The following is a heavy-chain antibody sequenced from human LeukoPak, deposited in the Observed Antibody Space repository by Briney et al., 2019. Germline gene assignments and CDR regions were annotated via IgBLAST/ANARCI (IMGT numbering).Heavy chain of an antibody. Sequence: SETLSLTCVVNGGSFTDYYWTWIRQAPGNGLEWVGDIDHRGSINYNPSLKSRFTISVDTSKNQFSLRLSSVTAADTAVYYCARGLVVVTMTSSIMDVWGQGTTVTVSS. D-gene: IGHD3-22*01. CDR1: GGSFTDYY. CDR2: IDHRGSI. V-gene: IGHV4-34*01. J-gene: IGHJ6*02. CDR3: ARGLVVVTMTSSIMDV.